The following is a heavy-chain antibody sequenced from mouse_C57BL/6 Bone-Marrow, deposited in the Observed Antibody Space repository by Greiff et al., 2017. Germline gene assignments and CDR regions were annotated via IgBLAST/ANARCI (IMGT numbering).Heavy chain of an antibody. D-gene: IGHD3-2*02. CDR2: ISPSSGYT. CDR1: GYTFTSYW. CDR3: ARERGPGDFAY. V-gene: IGHV1-7*01. Sequence: VQLLQSGAELVKPGGSVKLSCKASGYTFTSYWMHWVKQRPGQGLEWIGYISPSSGYTEYTQRFKDKFTLTADKSNSTVYMQLSSLTYEDSAVYYCARERGPGDFAYWGQGTPLTVSS. J-gene: IGHJ2*01.